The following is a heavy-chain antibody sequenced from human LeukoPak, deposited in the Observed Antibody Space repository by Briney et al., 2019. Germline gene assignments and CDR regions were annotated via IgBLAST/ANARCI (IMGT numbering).Heavy chain of an antibody. CDR1: GFTFSSYA. J-gene: IGHJ4*02. V-gene: IGHV3-30-3*01. CDR2: ISYDGSNK. CDR3: AREHLWFGELLFDY. D-gene: IGHD3-10*01. Sequence: PGGSLRLSCAASGFTFSSYAMHWVRQAPGKGLEWVAVISYDGSNKYYADSVKGRFTISRDNSKNTLYLQMNSLRAEDTAVYYCAREHLWFGELLFDYWGQGTLVTASS.